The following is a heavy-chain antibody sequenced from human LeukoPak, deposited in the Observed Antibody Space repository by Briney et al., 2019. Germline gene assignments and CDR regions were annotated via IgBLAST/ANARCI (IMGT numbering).Heavy chain of an antibody. CDR3: AREKDSVSYRTNFYYYMYV. V-gene: IGHV1-18*01. Sequence: ASVKIFCKTSGYTFTSYGISCVRQAPGQGLEWMEWISAYNGNANYAQKLQGRVTMTTDTSTSTAYLQLRSRRSDDTTVYYYAREKDSVSYRTNFYYYMYVWGTGTPVTVSS. D-gene: IGHD1-26*01. CDR2: ISAYNGNA. CDR1: GYTFTSYG. J-gene: IGHJ6*03.